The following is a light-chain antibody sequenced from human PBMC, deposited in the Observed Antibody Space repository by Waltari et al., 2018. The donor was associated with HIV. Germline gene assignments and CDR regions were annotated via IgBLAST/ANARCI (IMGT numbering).Light chain of an antibody. CDR2: DNS. CDR3: LAFDVGLGHWV. V-gene: IGLV1-40*01. Sequence: LTQPASVSGAPGQKITISCTGHWGNIGSLNNVHWYQQPPGAAPKLLIYDNSNRPSGVPARCSASRSGPSASLTIAGLQTEDEAEYFCLAFDVGLGHWVFVEGAMLTVL. J-gene: IGLJ3*02. CDR1: WGNIGSLNN.